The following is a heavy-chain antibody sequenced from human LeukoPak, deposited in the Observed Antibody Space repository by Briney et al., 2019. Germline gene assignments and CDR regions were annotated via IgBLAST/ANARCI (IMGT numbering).Heavy chain of an antibody. CDR3: TTPSDILTGSDY. V-gene: IGHV3-15*01. D-gene: IGHD3-9*01. CDR2: IKSKTDGGTT. J-gene: IGHJ4*02. CDR1: GFTFSHAW. Sequence: PGGSLRLSCAASGFTFSHAWMSWVRQAPGKGLEWVGRIKSKTDGGTTDYAAPVKGRLTISRDDSKNTLYLQMNSLKTEDTAVYYCTTPSDILTGSDYWGQGTLVTVSS.